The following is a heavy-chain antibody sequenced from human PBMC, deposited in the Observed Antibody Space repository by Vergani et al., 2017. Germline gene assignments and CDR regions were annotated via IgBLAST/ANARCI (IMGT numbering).Heavy chain of an antibody. CDR2: IIPIFGTA. V-gene: IGHV1-69*01. J-gene: IGHJ4*02. Sequence: QVQLVQSGAEVKKPGASVKVSCKASGYTFTGYYMHWVRQAPGQGLEWMGGIIPIFGTANYAQKFQGRVTITADESTSTAYMELSSLRSEDTAVYYCAREAYCDGDCYSSFDYWGQGTLVTVSS. D-gene: IGHD2-21*02. CDR1: GYTFTGYY. CDR3: AREAYCDGDCYSSFDY.